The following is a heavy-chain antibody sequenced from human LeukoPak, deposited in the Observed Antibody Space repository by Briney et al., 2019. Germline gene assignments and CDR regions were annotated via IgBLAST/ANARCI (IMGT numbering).Heavy chain of an antibody. J-gene: IGHJ4*02. CDR2: ISYDGSNK. D-gene: IGHD6-19*01. CDR1: GFTFSSYA. CDR3: ARDFRAVAGWGEAFDY. V-gene: IGHV3-30*04. Sequence: GGSLRLSCAASGFTFSSYAMHWVRQAPGKGLEWVAVISYDGSNKYYADSVKGRFTISRDNSKNTLYLQMNSLRAEDTAVYYCARDFRAVAGWGEAFDYWGQGTLVTVSS.